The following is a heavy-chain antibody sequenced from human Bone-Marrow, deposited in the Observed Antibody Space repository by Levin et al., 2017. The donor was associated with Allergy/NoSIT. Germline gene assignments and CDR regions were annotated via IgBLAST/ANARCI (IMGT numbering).Heavy chain of an antibody. CDR3: ARHCSGGDCFSFGSDAMDV. CDR1: GFVFSLYT. D-gene: IGHD2-15*01. CDR2: IDRSSKYI. Sequence: GESLKISCAASGFVFSLYTMNWVRQAPGKGLEWVSYIDRSSKYIYYADSLKGRFTISRDNAKNSLYLQINSLTAEDTAIYYCARHCSGGDCFSFGSDAMDVWGQGTTVTVSS. J-gene: IGHJ6*02. V-gene: IGHV3-21*01.